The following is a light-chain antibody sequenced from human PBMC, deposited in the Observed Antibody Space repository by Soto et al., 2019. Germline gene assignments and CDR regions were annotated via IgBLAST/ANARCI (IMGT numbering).Light chain of an antibody. CDR3: QQYGRSPWT. J-gene: IGKJ1*01. CDR1: QSVSSSY. CDR2: DAS. V-gene: IGKV3-20*01. Sequence: ESVLTQSPGSLSLSPGDRATLSCRASQSVSSSYLAWYQQKPGQAPRLLIYDASSRATGIPDRFSGSGSGTDFTLSISRLEPEDFAVYYCQQYGRSPWTFGQGTKVEVK.